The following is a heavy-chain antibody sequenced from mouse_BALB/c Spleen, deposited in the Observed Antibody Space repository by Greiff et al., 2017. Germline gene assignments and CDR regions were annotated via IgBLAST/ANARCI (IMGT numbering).Heavy chain of an antibody. Sequence: EVKLVESGGGLVQPGGSLKLSCAASGFTFSSYTMSWVRQAPEKGLEWVAYISSGSSTIYYADTVKGRFTISRDNPKNTLFLQMTSLRSEDTAMYYCARSPYYYGSSYWYFDVWGAGTTVTVSS. CDR3: ARSPYYYGSSYWYFDV. D-gene: IGHD1-1*01. CDR2: ISSGSSTI. J-gene: IGHJ1*01. CDR1: GFTFSSYT. V-gene: IGHV5-17*02.